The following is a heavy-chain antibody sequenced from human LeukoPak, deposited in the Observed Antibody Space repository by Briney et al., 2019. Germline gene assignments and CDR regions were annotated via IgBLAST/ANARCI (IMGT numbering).Heavy chain of an antibody. Sequence: PGGSLRLSCAASGSTFSSYAMHWVRQAPGKGLEWVAVISYDGSNKYYADSVKGRFTISRDNSKNTLFLQMNNLRAEDTAVYYCARDQENEYYFDYWGQGTLVTVSS. CDR2: ISYDGSNK. D-gene: IGHD1-1*01. CDR3: ARDQENEYYFDY. CDR1: GSTFSSYA. J-gene: IGHJ4*02. V-gene: IGHV3-30*14.